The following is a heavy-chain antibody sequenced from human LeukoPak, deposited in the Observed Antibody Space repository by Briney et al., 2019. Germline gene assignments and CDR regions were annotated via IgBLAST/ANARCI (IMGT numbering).Heavy chain of an antibody. CDR3: AKSSGSGSYFPGTPFDY. J-gene: IGHJ4*02. Sequence: PGGSLRLSCAASGFTFSSYWMHWLRQAPAKGLEWVAVISYDGSNKYYADSVKGRFTISRDNSKNTLYLQMNSLRAEDTAVYYCAKSSGSGSYFPGTPFDYWGQGTLVTVSS. V-gene: IGHV3-30*18. CDR1: GFTFSSYW. CDR2: ISYDGSNK. D-gene: IGHD1-26*01.